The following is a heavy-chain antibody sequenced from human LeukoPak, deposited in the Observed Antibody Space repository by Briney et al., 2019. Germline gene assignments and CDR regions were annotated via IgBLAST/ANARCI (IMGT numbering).Heavy chain of an antibody. D-gene: IGHD3-9*01. CDR1: GGSISSYY. CDR2: IYYSGST. CDR3: ARARRYYDILTGYYIQGHNYGMDV. V-gene: IGHV4-59*08. J-gene: IGHJ6*02. Sequence: PSETLSLTCTVSGGSISSYYWSWIRQPPGKGLEWIGYIYYSGSTNYNPSLKSRVTISVDTSKNQFSLKLSSVTAADTAVYYCARARRYYDILTGYYIQGHNYGMDVWGQGTTVTVSS.